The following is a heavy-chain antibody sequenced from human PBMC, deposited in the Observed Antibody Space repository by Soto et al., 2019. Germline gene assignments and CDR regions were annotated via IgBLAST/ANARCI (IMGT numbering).Heavy chain of an antibody. J-gene: IGHJ5*02. CDR1: GFTFSTYS. CDR3: ARLYSTSSVNRWFDP. D-gene: IGHD6-6*01. CDR2: ISAGSNNI. Sequence: EVQLVESGGGLVQPGGSLRLSCAASGFTFSTYSMNWVRQAPGKGLEWIAFISAGSNNIYYADSVRGRFTISRDNAENSLYLQMNSLSDEETAVYYCARLYSTSSVNRWFDPWGQGTLVTVSS. V-gene: IGHV3-48*02.